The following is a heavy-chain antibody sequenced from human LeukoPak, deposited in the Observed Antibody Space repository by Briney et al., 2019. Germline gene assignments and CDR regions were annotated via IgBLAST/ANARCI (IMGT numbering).Heavy chain of an antibody. CDR1: GGSISSSNW. V-gene: IGHV4-4*02. Sequence: SETLSLTCAVSGGSISSSNWWSWVRQPPGKGLEWIGEIYHSGSTNYNPSLKSRVTISVDKSKNQFSLKLSSVTAADTAVYYCARDLGSSSWYGTMDWFDPWGQGTLVTVSS. J-gene: IGHJ5*02. CDR3: ARDLGSSSWYGTMDWFDP. D-gene: IGHD6-13*01. CDR2: IYHSGST.